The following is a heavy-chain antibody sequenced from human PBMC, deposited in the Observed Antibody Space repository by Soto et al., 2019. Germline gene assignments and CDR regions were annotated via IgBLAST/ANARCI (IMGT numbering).Heavy chain of an antibody. D-gene: IGHD3-22*01. CDR1: GGSISSGDYY. CDR2: IYYSGST. J-gene: IGHJ3*02. Sequence: QVQLQESGPGLVKPSQTLSLTCTVSGGSISSGDYYWSWIRQPPGKGLEWIGYIYYSGSTYYNPSLKSRVTISVDTSKNQFSLKLSSVTAADTAVYYCASNYITMREDDLPDAFDIWGQGTMVTVSS. V-gene: IGHV4-30-4*01. CDR3: ASNYITMREDDLPDAFDI.